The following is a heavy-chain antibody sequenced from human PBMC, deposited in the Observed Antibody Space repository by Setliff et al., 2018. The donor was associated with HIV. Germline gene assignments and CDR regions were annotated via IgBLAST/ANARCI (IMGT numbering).Heavy chain of an antibody. D-gene: IGHD2-15*01. V-gene: IGHV4-39*07. J-gene: IGHJ3*02. CDR2: IYYSGNI. CDR1: GDSITGSHYY. CDR3: VRVFDRWLLDAFDI. Sequence: SETLSLTCTVSGDSITGSHYYWGWIRQPPGKGLEWIGTIYYSGNIKYSPSLKNRVTISIDTSKNQFSLKLSSVTAADTAVYYCVRVFDRWLLDAFDIWGQGTMVTVSS.